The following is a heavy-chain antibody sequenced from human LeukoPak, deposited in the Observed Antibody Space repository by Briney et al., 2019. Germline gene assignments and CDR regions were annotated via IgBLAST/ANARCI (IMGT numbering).Heavy chain of an antibody. V-gene: IGHV3-23*01. CDR1: RFTFSSYA. J-gene: IGHJ6*02. CDR2: ISGSGGST. CDR3: AKPSYYYYGMDV. Sequence: GGSLRLSCAASRFTFSSYAMSWVRQAPGKGVEWVSAISGSGGSTYYADSVKGRFTISRDNSKNTLYLQMNSLRAEDTAVYYCAKPSYYYYGMDVWGQGTTVTVSS.